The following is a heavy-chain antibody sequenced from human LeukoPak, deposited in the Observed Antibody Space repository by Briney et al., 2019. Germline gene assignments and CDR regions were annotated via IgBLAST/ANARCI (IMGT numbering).Heavy chain of an antibody. D-gene: IGHD3-16*02. CDR3: ARDRGGHDYVWGSYRRPDAFDI. CDR2: TSKDGSTL. J-gene: IGHJ3*02. CDR1: GFTFSRCT. V-gene: IGHV3-30-3*01. Sequence: PGGSLRLSCAASGFTFSRCTMHWVRQAPGKGPEWVALTSKDGSTLNYAASVKGRFTISRDNAKNSLYLQMNSLRAEDTAVYYCARDRGGHDYVWGSYRRPDAFDIWGQGTMVTVSS.